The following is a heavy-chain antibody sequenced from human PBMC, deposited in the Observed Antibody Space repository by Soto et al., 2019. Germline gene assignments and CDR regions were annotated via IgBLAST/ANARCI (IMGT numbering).Heavy chain of an antibody. CDR2: MNPNSGNT. CDR3: AREGYSSGQIDY. Sequence: ASVKVSCKASGYTFTSYDINWVRQATGQGLEWMEWMNPNSGNTGYAQKFQGRVTMTRNTSISTAYMELSSLRSEDTAVYYCAREGYSSGQIDYWGQGTLVTVSS. J-gene: IGHJ4*02. CDR1: GYTFTSYD. D-gene: IGHD6-19*01. V-gene: IGHV1-8*01.